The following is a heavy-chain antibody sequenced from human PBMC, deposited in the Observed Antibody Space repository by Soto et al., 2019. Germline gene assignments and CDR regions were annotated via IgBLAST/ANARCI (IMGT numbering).Heavy chain of an antibody. D-gene: IGHD3-10*01. CDR3: ASYYYYGSGSYDWFDP. CDR2: IHPSGGIT. CDR1: GYTSTTYY. V-gene: IGHV1-46*01. Sequence: AXVKVSCKASGYTSTTYYIHWVRQAPGQGLEWMGIIHPSGGITNYAQKFQGRVTITADESTSTAYMELSSLRSEDTAVYYCASYYYYGSGSYDWFDPWGQGTLVTVSS. J-gene: IGHJ5*02.